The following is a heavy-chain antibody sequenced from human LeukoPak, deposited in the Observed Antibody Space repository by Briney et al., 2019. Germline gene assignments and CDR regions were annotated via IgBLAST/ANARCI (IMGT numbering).Heavy chain of an antibody. J-gene: IGHJ6*02. Sequence: SETLSLTCTVSGGSISSSSYYWGWIRQPPGKGLEWIGSIYYSGSTYYNPSLKSRVTISVDTSKNQFSLKLSSVTAADTAVYYCAREGSAYGMDVWGQGTTVTVSS. CDR1: GGSISSSSYY. D-gene: IGHD2-15*01. CDR3: AREGSAYGMDV. CDR2: IYYSGST. V-gene: IGHV4-39*07.